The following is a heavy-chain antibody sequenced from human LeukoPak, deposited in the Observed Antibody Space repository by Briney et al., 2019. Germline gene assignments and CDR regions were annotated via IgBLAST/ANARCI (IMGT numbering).Heavy chain of an antibody. J-gene: IGHJ4*02. CDR2: ISGSGGST. Sequence: PGGSLRLSCAASGFTFSSYAMSWVRQAPGKGLEWASAISGSGGSTYYADSVKGRLTISRDNSKNTLYLQMNSLRAEDTAVYYCAKFQWELLTFDYWGQGTLVTVSS. V-gene: IGHV3-23*01. D-gene: IGHD1-26*01. CDR1: GFTFSSYA. CDR3: AKFQWELLTFDY.